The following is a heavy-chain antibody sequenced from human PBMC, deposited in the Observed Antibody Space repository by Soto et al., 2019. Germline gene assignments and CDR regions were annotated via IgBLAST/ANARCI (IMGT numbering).Heavy chain of an antibody. J-gene: IGHJ4*02. Sequence: QVQLVQSGAEVRKPGSSVKVSCMASGGTFSRHAISWVRQAPGQGLEWMGGIIPIFGTANHAQKFQGRVTIIADESTSTVYMELSSLRSEDTAMYYCARGWGYDSNDYYYAYWGQGTLVIASS. CDR1: GGTFSRHA. CDR2: IIPIFGTA. D-gene: IGHD3-22*01. V-gene: IGHV1-69*01. CDR3: ARGWGYDSNDYYYAY.